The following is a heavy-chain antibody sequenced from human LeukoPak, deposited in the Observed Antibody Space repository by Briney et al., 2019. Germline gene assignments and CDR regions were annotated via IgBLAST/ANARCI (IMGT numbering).Heavy chain of an antibody. Sequence: GGSLRLSCAASGFPFSTYSMNWVRQAPGKGLEWVSAISGSGGSTYYADSVKGRFTISRDNSKNTLYLQMNSLRAEDTAVYYCAKGSRGIVGVSNFWGQGTLVTVSS. J-gene: IGHJ4*02. CDR3: AKGSRGIVGVSNF. CDR2: ISGSGGST. D-gene: IGHD1-26*01. CDR1: GFPFSTYS. V-gene: IGHV3-23*01.